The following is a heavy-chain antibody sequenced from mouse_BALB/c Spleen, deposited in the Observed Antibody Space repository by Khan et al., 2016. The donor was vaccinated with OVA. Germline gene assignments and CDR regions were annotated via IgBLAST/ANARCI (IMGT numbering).Heavy chain of an antibody. CDR1: GYSFTSYY. Sequence: VQLKESGPELMKPGASVKISCKASGYSFTSYYIHWVMQSHGKSLEWIGYIDPFNGGTSYNPKFKGKATLTVDKSSSTAYMHLSSLTSDDSAVYYCARHGYVAWFAYWGQGTLVTVSA. CDR2: IDPFNGGT. J-gene: IGHJ3*01. D-gene: IGHD2-2*01. V-gene: IGHV1S135*01. CDR3: ARHGYVAWFAY.